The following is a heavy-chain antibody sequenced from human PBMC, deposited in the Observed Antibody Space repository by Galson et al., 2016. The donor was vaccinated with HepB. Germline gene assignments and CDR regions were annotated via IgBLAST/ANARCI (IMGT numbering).Heavy chain of an antibody. V-gene: IGHV3-30*12. CDR1: GFILGSYG. Sequence: SLRLSCAASGFILGSYGMHWVRQAPGKGLDWVAFISYDGRKRHYADSVRGRFTISRDNFKNTLSLQMNSLTADDTAIYYCVQGSTAPAVWGKGTTVTVSS. CDR3: VQGSTAPAV. CDR2: ISYDGRKR. D-gene: IGHD1-26*01. J-gene: IGHJ6*04.